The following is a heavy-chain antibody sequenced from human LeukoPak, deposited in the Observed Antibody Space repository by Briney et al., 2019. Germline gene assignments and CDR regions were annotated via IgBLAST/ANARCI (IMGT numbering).Heavy chain of an antibody. CDR2: ISAYNGNT. J-gene: IGHJ4*02. CDR1: GYTFTSYG. D-gene: IGHD2-2*01. Sequence: GASVKVSCKASGYTFTSYGISWVRQAPGQGLEWMGWISAYNGNTNYAQKFQGRVTMTSDTSISTAYMELSSLRSDDTAVYYCARKSAARSTSEFDCWGQGTLVTVSS. V-gene: IGHV1-18*01. CDR3: ARKSAARSTSEFDC.